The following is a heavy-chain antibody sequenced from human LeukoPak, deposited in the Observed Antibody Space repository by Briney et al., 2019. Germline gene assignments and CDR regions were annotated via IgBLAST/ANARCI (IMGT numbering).Heavy chain of an antibody. D-gene: IGHD3-22*01. Sequence: GGSLRLSCAASRFTFSNYAMSWVRQAPGKGLEWVSTISGSGGSTYYADSVKGRFTISRDNSKNTLHLQMNSLRAEDTAVYYCAKSAYYDSSGVYREYYFDYWGQGTLVTVSS. V-gene: IGHV3-23*01. J-gene: IGHJ4*02. CDR3: AKSAYYDSSGVYREYYFDY. CDR2: ISGSGGST. CDR1: RFTFSNYA.